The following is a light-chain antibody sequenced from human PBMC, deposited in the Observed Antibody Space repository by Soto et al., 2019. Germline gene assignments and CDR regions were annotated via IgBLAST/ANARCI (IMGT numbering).Light chain of an antibody. CDR2: DAS. Sequence: IQMTQSPSTLSASVGDTVTITCRASQTISVSLAWYQQKPGKAPNLLIYDASTLQGVVPSRFSGSGSGTEFTLTVTSLQPEDFATYFCQQYDKYSTFGHGTKVDVK. CDR3: QQYDKYST. V-gene: IGKV1-5*01. CDR1: QTISVS. J-gene: IGKJ1*01.